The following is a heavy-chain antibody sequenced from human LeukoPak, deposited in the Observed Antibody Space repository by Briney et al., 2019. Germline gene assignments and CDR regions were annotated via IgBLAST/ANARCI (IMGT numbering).Heavy chain of an antibody. CDR3: ARRAAFRYSYGDFDY. CDR1: GYSFTSYW. CDR2: IYPGDSDT. Sequence: PRESLKISCKGSGYSFTSYWIGWVRQMPGKGLEWMGIIYPGDSDTRYSPSFQGQVTISADKSISTAYLQWSSLKASDTAMYYCARRAAFRYSYGDFDYWGQGTLVTVSS. V-gene: IGHV5-51*01. D-gene: IGHD5-18*01. J-gene: IGHJ4*02.